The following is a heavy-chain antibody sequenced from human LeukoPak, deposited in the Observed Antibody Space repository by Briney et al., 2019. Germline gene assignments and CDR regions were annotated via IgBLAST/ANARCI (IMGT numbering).Heavy chain of an antibody. CDR1: GGSISSGGYY. V-gene: IGHV4-31*03. CDR3: AREWWYYYDSSGYGRGWFDP. D-gene: IGHD3-22*01. Sequence: SETLSLTCTVSGGSISSGGYYWSWIRQHPGKGPEWIGYIYYSGSTYYNPSLKSRVTISVDTSKNQFSLKLSSVTAADTAVYYCAREWWYYYDSSGYGRGWFDPWGQGTLVTVSS. J-gene: IGHJ5*02. CDR2: IYYSGST.